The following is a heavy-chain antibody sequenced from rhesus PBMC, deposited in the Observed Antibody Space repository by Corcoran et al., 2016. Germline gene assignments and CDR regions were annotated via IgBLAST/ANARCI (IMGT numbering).Heavy chain of an antibody. Sequence: QVQLQESGPGLVKPSETLSLTCAVSGGSISSGYGWSWIRQTPGKVLEWIGYIYGSSGNTYYHPTLKSRVTISKDTSTNQFSLKLSSVTAADTAVYYCARNSYSNQMYYLDYWGQGVLVTVSS. CDR2: IYGSSGNT. D-gene: IGHD4-23*01. CDR3: ARNSYSNQMYYLDY. CDR1: GGSISSGYG. J-gene: IGHJ4*01. V-gene: IGHV4S7*01.